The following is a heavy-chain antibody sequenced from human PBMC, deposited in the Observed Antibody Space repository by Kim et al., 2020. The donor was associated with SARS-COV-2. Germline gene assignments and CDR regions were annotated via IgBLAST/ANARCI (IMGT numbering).Heavy chain of an antibody. V-gene: IGHV4-34*01. CDR3: ARGRGGITGTTAHPYYYYGMDV. J-gene: IGHJ6*02. D-gene: IGHD1-20*01. Sequence: SETLSLTCAVYGGSFSGYYWSWIRQPPGKGLEWIGEINHSGSTNYNPSLKSRVTISVDTSKNQFSLKLSSVTAADTAVYYCARGRGGITGTTAHPYYYYGMDVWGQATTVTVSS. CDR2: INHSGST. CDR1: GGSFSGYY.